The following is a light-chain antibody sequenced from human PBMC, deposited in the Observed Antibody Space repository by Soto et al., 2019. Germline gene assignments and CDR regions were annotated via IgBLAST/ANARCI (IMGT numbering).Light chain of an antibody. J-gene: IGLJ2*01. V-gene: IGLV2-14*01. CDR3: TSYTSSSTLVV. CDR2: DVS. CDR1: SSDVGGYNY. Sequence: QSALTQPASVSGSPGQSITISCTGTSSDVGGYNYVSWYQQHPGKAPTLMIYDVSNRPSGVSNRFSGSKSGNTASLTISGLLAYDDADYYCTSYTSSSTLVVFGGGTKLTVL.